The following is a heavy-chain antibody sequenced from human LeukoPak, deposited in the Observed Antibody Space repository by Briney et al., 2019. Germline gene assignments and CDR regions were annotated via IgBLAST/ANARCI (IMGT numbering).Heavy chain of an antibody. CDR3: ARDRVTMVRGVIFRFDP. CDR2: INTNTGNP. Sequence: ASVKVSCKASGYTFTSYAMNWVRQAPGQGLEWMGWINTNTGNPTYAQGFTGRFVFSLDTSVSTAYLQISSLKAEDTAVYYCARDRVTMVRGVIFRFDPWGQGTLVTVSS. J-gene: IGHJ5*02. V-gene: IGHV7-4-1*02. CDR1: GYTFTSYA. D-gene: IGHD3-10*01.